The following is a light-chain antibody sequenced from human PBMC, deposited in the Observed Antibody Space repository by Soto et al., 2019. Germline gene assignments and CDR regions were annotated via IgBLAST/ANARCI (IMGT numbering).Light chain of an antibody. CDR3: QKYGSSPT. V-gene: IGKV3-20*01. Sequence: EIVLTQSPGTLSLSPGERATLSCRASQSVSSSYLAWYQQKPGQAPRLLIYGASSRATGIPDRFSGSGSGTDFTPTNSRLEPEDFVVYYCQKYGSSPTFGLGSKVDIK. J-gene: IGKJ3*01. CDR2: GAS. CDR1: QSVSSSY.